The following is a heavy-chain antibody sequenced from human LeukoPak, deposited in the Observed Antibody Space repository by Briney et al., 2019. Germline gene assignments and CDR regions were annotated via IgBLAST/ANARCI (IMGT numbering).Heavy chain of an antibody. Sequence: ASVNVSCKASGYTHPSHGISWVRPPPGQGLEWLGWISTYNGNTHYAQKLQGRVTMTTDTSTTTAYMELSSLRSEDTAVYYCARVGSGSYTYYYWGQGTLVTVSS. D-gene: IGHD1-26*01. V-gene: IGHV1-18*01. CDR1: GYTHPSHG. J-gene: IGHJ4*02. CDR2: ISTYNGNT. CDR3: ARVGSGSYTYYY.